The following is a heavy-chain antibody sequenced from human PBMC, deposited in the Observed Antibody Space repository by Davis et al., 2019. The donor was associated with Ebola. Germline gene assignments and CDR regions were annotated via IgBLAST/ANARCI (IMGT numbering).Heavy chain of an antibody. CDR3: ARESSGYSSSWYYYYYGMDV. J-gene: IGHJ6*02. V-gene: IGHV3-53*01. CDR1: GFTVSSNY. CDR2: IYSGGST. D-gene: IGHD6-13*01. Sequence: PGGSLRLSCAASGFTVSSNYMSWVRQAPGKGLEWVSVIYSGGSTYYADSVKGRFTISRDNSKNTLYLQMNSLRAEDTAVYYCARESSGYSSSWYYYYYGMDVWGQGTTVTVSS.